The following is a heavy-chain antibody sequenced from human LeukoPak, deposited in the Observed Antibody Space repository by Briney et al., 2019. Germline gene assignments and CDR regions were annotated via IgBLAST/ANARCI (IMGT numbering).Heavy chain of an antibody. D-gene: IGHD6-6*01. V-gene: IGHV1-3*01. CDR2: INAGNGNT. CDR1: GYTFTSYA. J-gene: IGHJ4*02. CDR3: ARVLGIYSSSFNY. Sequence: GESLKISCKGSGYTFTSYAMHWVRQAPGQRLEWMGWINAGNGNTKYSQKFQGRVTITRDTSASTAYMELSSLRSEDTAVYYCARVLGIYSSSFNYWGQGTLVTVSS.